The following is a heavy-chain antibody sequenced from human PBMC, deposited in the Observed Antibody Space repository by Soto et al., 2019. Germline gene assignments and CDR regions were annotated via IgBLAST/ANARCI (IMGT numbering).Heavy chain of an antibody. J-gene: IGHJ3*02. CDR2: INPATGAA. D-gene: IGHD3-3*01. Sequence: QLHLVQSGAVVKKPGASVTVSCSASGYPVTAYYMHWVRQAPGRGLEWMGGINPATGAAKYTQTFQGRVTMARDTSTSKVFMELSRLASEDTAVFYWARGGGVGVAGSAAFDMWGQGTLVTVSS. CDR3: ARGGGVGVAGSAAFDM. V-gene: IGHV1-2*02. CDR1: GYPVTAYY.